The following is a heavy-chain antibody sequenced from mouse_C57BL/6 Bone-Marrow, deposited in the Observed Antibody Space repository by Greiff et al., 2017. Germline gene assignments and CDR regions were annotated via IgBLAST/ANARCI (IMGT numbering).Heavy chain of an antibody. V-gene: IGHV1-55*01. CDR2: IYPGSGST. Sequence: QVQLQQPGAELVKPGASVTMSCKASGYTFTSYWITWVKQRPGQGLEWIGDIYPGSGSTNYNEKFKSKATLTVDTSSSTAYMQLISLTSEDSAVYYCARDDYVDWYFDVWGTGTTVTVSS. J-gene: IGHJ1*03. CDR1: GYTFTSYW. D-gene: IGHD2-4*01. CDR3: ARDDYVDWYFDV.